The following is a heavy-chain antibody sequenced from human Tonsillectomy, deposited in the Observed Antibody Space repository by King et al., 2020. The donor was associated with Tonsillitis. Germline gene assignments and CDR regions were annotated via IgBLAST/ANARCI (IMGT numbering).Heavy chain of an antibody. CDR2: IITVFGAA. J-gene: IGHJ3*02. CDR1: GGSFGTSA. CDR3: ARVGSHTGIGFNDAFDI. D-gene: IGHD3-3*01. V-gene: IGHV1-69*01. Sequence: QLVQSGAEVKKPGSSVKVSCKASGGSFGTSAVGWVRQAPGQGLECMGGIITVFGAADYAQKFQGRLTITADESTSTAYMELSNLRSDDTAMYYCARVGSHTGIGFNDAFDIWGQGTMPTVPS.